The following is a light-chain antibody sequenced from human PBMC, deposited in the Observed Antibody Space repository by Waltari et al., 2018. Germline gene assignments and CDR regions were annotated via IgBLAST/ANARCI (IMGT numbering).Light chain of an antibody. Sequence: EIVLTQSPGTLSLSPGDRATLSCRASQSVTSSYLAWYQQKPGQAPRLLIYAGSSRATGIPDRFSGSGFGTAFTLTISRLEPEDFAVYYCQQYGISPTFGQGTKVDIK. V-gene: IGKV3-20*01. CDR2: AGS. CDR3: QQYGISPT. J-gene: IGKJ1*01. CDR1: QSVTSSY.